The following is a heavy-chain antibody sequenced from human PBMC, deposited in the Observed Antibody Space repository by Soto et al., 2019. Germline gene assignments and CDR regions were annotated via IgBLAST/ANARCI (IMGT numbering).Heavy chain of an antibody. V-gene: IGHV1-18*01. CDR2: ISAYNGNT. D-gene: IGHD3-22*01. CDR1: GYTFTSYG. J-gene: IGHJ4*02. Sequence: QVQLVQSGAEVKKPGASVKVSCKASGYTFTSYGISWVRQAPGQGLEWMGWISAYNGNTNYAQKLQGRVTMTTDTSPSTAYMELRSLRSDDTAVYYCARPYHYYYDSSGIDYWGQGTLVTVSS. CDR3: ARPYHYYYDSSGIDY.